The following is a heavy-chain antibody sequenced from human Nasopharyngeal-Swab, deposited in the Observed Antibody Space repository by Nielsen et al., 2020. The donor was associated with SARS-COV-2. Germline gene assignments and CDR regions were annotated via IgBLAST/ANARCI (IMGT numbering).Heavy chain of an antibody. CDR1: GFTFSSYA. V-gene: IGHV3-23*01. CDR3: ARDWSGGGKL. D-gene: IGHD2-8*02. CDR2: ISGSGGST. Sequence: GGSLRLSCAASGFTFSSYAMSWVRQAPGKGLEWVSAISGSGGSTYYADSVKGRFTISRDNAKNSLYLQMNSLRAEDTAVYYCARDWSGGGKLWGQGTLVTVSS. J-gene: IGHJ4*02.